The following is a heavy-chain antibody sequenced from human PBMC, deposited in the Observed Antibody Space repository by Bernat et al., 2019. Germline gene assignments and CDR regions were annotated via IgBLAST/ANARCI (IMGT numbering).Heavy chain of an antibody. CDR2: IYYSGNT. D-gene: IGHD6-13*01. Sequence: QLQLQESGPGLVKPSETLSLTCTVSGGSISSSSYYWGWIRQPPGKGLEWIGTIYYSGNTYYNPSLKSRVTISVDTSKNQFSLKLSSVTAADTAVYYCARRRFSSSHSPLDYWGQGTLVTVSS. J-gene: IGHJ4*02. V-gene: IGHV4-39*01. CDR1: GGSISSSSYY. CDR3: ARRRFSSSHSPLDY.